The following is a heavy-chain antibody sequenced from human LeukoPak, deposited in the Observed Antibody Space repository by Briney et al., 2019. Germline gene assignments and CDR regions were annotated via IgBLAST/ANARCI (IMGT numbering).Heavy chain of an antibody. CDR1: GYSFTSYW. CDR3: ARGTKWQDY. Sequence: GESLKISCKGSGYSFTSYWIGWVRQMPGKGLEWMGIIYPGDSVTRYRPSFQGQVTLSVDKSISTAYLQWSSLKVSDTAMYYCARGTKWQDYWGQGTLVTVSS. V-gene: IGHV5-51*01. J-gene: IGHJ4*02. D-gene: IGHD2-8*01. CDR2: IYPGDSVT.